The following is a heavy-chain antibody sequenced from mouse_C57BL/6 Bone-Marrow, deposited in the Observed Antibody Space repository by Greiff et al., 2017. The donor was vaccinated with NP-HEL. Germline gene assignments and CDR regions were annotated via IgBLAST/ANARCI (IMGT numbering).Heavy chain of an antibody. V-gene: IGHV2-2*01. CDR2: IWSGGST. CDR3: ARNFDYGNYPHWYFDV. CDR1: GFSLTSYG. J-gene: IGHJ1*03. D-gene: IGHD2-1*01. Sequence: VQLQQSGPGLVQPSQCLSITCTVSGFSLTSYGVHWVRQSPGKGLEWLGVIWSGGSTDYNAAFISRLSISKDNSKSQVFFKMNSLQADDTAIYYCARNFDYGNYPHWYFDVWGTGTTVTVSS.